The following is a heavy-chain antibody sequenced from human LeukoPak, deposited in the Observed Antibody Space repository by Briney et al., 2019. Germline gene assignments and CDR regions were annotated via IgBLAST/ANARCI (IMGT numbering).Heavy chain of an antibody. D-gene: IGHD3-10*01. CDR3: ARVTDNGSGSYYNDY. CDR2: INHSGST. CDR1: GGSFSGYY. J-gene: IGHJ4*02. V-gene: IGHV4-34*01. Sequence: SETLSLTCAVYGGSFSGYYWSWIRQPPGKGLEWIGEINHSGSTNYNPSLKSRVTISVDTSKNQFSLKLSSVTAADTAVYYCARVTDNGSGSYYNDYWGQGTLVNVSS.